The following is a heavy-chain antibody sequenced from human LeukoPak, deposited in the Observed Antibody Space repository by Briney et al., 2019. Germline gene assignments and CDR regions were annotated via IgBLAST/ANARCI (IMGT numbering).Heavy chain of an antibody. CDR1: GFTFSSYG. CDR3: AKDGYCSSTSCHGGYYFDY. J-gene: IGHJ4*02. Sequence: GGSLRLSCAASGFTFSSYGMHWVRQAPGKGLEWVAVISYDGGNKYYADSVKGRFTISRDNFKNTLHLQMNSLRAEDTAVYYCAKDGYCSSTSCHGGYYFDYWGQGTLVTVSS. CDR2: ISYDGGNK. D-gene: IGHD2-2*03. V-gene: IGHV3-30*18.